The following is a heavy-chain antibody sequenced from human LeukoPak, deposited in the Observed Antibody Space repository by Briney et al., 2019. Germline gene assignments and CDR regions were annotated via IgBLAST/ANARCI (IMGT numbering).Heavy chain of an antibody. Sequence: SVKVSCKASGYTFTGYYMHWVRQAPGQGLEWMGRIIPILGIANYAQKFQGRVTITADKSTSTAYMELSSLRSGDTAVYYCARDHYDSTPELHDYWGQGTLVTVSS. D-gene: IGHD3-22*01. CDR3: ARDHYDSTPELHDY. CDR2: IIPILGIA. CDR1: GYTFTGYY. V-gene: IGHV1-69*04. J-gene: IGHJ4*02.